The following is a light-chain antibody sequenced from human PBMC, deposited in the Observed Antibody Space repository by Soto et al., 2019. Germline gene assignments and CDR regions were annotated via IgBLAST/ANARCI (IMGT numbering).Light chain of an antibody. V-gene: IGKV2-28*01. CDR3: MQALETPYT. CDR2: LGS. J-gene: IGKJ2*01. Sequence: DIVMTQSPLSLPVTPGGPASISCRSSQSLLQSNGYSYVDWYLQKPGQSPQLLIFLGSNRASAVPDRFSGSGSGTDFTLKISRVEAEDVGTYYGMQALETPYTVGQGTKLEIK. CDR1: QSLLQSNGYSY.